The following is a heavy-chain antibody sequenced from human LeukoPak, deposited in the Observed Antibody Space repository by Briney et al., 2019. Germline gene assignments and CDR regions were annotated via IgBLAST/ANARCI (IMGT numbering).Heavy chain of an antibody. J-gene: IGHJ4*02. CDR2: ISYDGSNK. D-gene: IGHD4-17*01. CDR3: AKDLGPLRESLDY. Sequence: GGSLRLSCAASGFTFSSYAMHWVRQAPGKGLEWVAVISYDGSNKYYADSVKGRFTISRDNSKNTLYLQMNSLRAEDTAVYYCAKDLGPLRESLDYWAREPWSPSPQ. CDR1: GFTFSSYA. V-gene: IGHV3-30-3*01.